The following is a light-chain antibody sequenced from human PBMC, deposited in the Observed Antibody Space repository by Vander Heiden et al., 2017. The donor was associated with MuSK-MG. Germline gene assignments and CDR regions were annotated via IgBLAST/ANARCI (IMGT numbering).Light chain of an antibody. Sequence: SSELTQDPAVSVALGQTVRITCQGDSRRRYYATWYQQKPGQAPVLVIYGKNNRPSGIPDRFSCSSSGTTASLTITGAQAEEEADYYCNSRDSMGNHVVFGGGTKLTVL. CDR1: SRRRYY. CDR3: NSRDSMGNHVV. V-gene: IGLV3-19*01. J-gene: IGLJ2*01. CDR2: GKN.